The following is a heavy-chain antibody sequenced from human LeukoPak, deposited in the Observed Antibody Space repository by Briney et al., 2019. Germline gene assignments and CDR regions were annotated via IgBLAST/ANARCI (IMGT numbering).Heavy chain of an antibody. CDR3: ANHPVFCSCSSTSCYSC. CDR1: GFTFSSYA. D-gene: IGHD2-2*01. Sequence: PGGSLRLSCAASGFTFSSYAMSWVRQAPGKGLEWVSAISGSGGSTYYGDSVKGRFSISGDNSKYTLYLQMNSLRAEDTAVYYCANHPVFCSCSSTSCYSCWGQGTLVTVSS. V-gene: IGHV3-23*01. J-gene: IGHJ4*02. CDR2: ISGSGGST.